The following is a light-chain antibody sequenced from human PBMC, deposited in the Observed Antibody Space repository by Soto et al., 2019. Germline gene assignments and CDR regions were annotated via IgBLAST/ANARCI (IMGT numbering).Light chain of an antibody. CDR1: ESVSSN. CDR3: LQDYNYPWT. J-gene: IGKJ1*01. Sequence: DIVLTQSPGTLCLSPGVRATLSCRASESVSSNLAWYQQRPGQAPRLVIYGASTRATGIPARFSGGGSGTEFTLTISSLQSEDFATYYCLQDYNYPWTFGQGTKVDIK. V-gene: IGKV3-15*01. CDR2: GAS.